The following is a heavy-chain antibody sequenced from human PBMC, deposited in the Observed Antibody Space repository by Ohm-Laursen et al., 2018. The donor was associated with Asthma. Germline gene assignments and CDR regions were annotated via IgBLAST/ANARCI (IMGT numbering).Heavy chain of an antibody. Sequence: SLRLSCAASGFTFSSYSMIWVRQAPGKGLQWLAFIKPDGSQTYYADSMEGRFSISRDNSKNSLYLQMSSLRAEDTAVYHCIKDLSGTYSFDYWGQGALVTVSS. CDR3: IKDLSGTYSFDY. V-gene: IGHV3-7*01. J-gene: IGHJ4*02. CDR2: IKPDGSQT. D-gene: IGHD1-26*01. CDR1: GFTFSSYS.